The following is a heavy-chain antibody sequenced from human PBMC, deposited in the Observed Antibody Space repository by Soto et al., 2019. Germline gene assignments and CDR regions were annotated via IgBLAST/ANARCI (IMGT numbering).Heavy chain of an antibody. CDR2: ISYDGSNK. J-gene: IGHJ4*02. Sequence: GGSLRLSCAASGFTFSSYAMHWVRQAPGKGLEWVAVISYDGSNKYYADSVKGRFTISRDNSKNTLYLQMNSLRAEDTAVYYCARVACRSTSCPIDYWGQGTLVTVSS. D-gene: IGHD2-2*01. CDR1: GFTFSSYA. CDR3: ARVACRSTSCPIDY. V-gene: IGHV3-30-3*01.